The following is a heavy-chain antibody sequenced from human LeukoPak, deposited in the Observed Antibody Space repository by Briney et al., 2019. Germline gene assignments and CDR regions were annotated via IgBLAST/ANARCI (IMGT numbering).Heavy chain of an antibody. CDR1: GFAFNSYE. CDR2: ISSSGSIK. Sequence: GGSLRLSCIPSGFAFNSYEMNWVRQAPGKGLEWVSYISSSGSIKHYADSVKGRFTISRDNAKNSLYLQMNRLRAEDTAVYYCARARYTSGWETLDYGGQGTLVAVSS. J-gene: IGHJ4*02. V-gene: IGHV3-48*03. D-gene: IGHD6-19*01. CDR3: ARARYTSGWETLDY.